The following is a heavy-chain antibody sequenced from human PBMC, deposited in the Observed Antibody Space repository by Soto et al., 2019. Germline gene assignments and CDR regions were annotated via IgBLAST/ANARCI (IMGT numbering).Heavy chain of an antibody. CDR1: GYTLTELS. V-gene: IGHV1-24*01. CDR3: ASHNMYNWNYEYYYGMDV. Sequence: ASVKVSCKVSGYTLTELSMHWVRQAPGKGLEWMGGFDPEDGETIYAQKFQGRVTMTEDTSTDTAYMELSSLRSEDTAVYYCASHNMYNWNYEYYYGMDVWGQGTTVTVSS. CDR2: FDPEDGET. J-gene: IGHJ6*02. D-gene: IGHD1-7*01.